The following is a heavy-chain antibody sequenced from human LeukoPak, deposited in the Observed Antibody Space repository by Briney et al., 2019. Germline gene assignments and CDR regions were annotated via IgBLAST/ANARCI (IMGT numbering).Heavy chain of an antibody. J-gene: IGHJ3*02. Sequence: PSGTLSLTCAVSGGSISSSNWWSWVRQPPGKGLEWIGYIYYSGSTNYNPSLKSRVTISVDTSKNQFSLKLSSVTAADTAVYYCARDPDVAYCGGDCRYAFDIWGQGTMVTVSS. CDR3: ARDPDVAYCGGDCRYAFDI. D-gene: IGHD2-21*01. CDR1: GGSISSSNW. CDR2: IYYSGST. V-gene: IGHV4-4*02.